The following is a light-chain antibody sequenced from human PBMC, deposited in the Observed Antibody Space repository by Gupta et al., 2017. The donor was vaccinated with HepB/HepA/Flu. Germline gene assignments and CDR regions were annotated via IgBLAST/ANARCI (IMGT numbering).Light chain of an antibody. CDR2: HAS. CDR3: QQYANWPGP. V-gene: IGKV3-15*01. J-gene: IGKJ1*01. CDR1: QDISVN. Sequence: EIVLAQSPVTVSVSPGERATLSCRASQDISVNLAWYQQKFGQAPRLLIYHASARAADIPARFSGSGSGTEFTLTSSSRQSEDFESYYGQQYANWPGPLGQGSKVEIK.